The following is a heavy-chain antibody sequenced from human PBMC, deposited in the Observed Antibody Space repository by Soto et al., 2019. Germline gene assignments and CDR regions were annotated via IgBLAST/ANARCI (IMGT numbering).Heavy chain of an antibody. D-gene: IGHD3-10*01. Sequence: SQTLSLPCAISGDSVSSNSAAWNWIRQSPSGGLEWLGRTYYRSRFFSDYAESVKSRIIINPDTSKNQFFLQLKSVTPEDTAVYYCVRDRYSSSGWFDPWGQGTPVTVSS. V-gene: IGHV6-1*01. CDR2: TYYRSRFFS. CDR3: VRDRYSSSGWFDP. J-gene: IGHJ5*02. CDR1: GDSVSSNSAA.